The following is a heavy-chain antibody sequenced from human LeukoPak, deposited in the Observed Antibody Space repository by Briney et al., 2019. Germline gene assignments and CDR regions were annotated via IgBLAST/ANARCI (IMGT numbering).Heavy chain of an antibody. V-gene: IGHV3-7*01. D-gene: IGHD6-19*01. Sequence: PGGSLRLSCAASGFTSGTYWMSWVRQAPGKGLEWVANIKQDGSEKYYVDSVRGRFTISRDNAKNSLYLQMNSLRAEDTAVYYCARDRGSSGWYEFDYWSQGTLVTVSS. J-gene: IGHJ4*02. CDR3: ARDRGSSGWYEFDY. CDR2: IKQDGSEK. CDR1: GFTSGTYW.